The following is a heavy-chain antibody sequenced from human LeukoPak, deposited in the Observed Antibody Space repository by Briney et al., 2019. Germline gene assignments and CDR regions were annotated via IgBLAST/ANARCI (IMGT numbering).Heavy chain of an antibody. V-gene: IGHV1-8*01. CDR3: ASIRYCSSTSCQTEFDY. J-gene: IGHJ4*02. Sequence: ASVKVSCKASGYTFTSYDINWVRQATGQGLEWMGWMNPNSGNTGYAQRFQGRVTMTRSTSISTAYMELSSLRSEDTAVYYCASIRYCSSTSCQTEFDYWGQGTLVTVSS. CDR2: MNPNSGNT. D-gene: IGHD2-2*01. CDR1: GYTFTSYD.